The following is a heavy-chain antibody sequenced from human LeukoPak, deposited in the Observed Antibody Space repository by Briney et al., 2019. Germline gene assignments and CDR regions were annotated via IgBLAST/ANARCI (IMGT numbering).Heavy chain of an antibody. D-gene: IGHD6-19*01. CDR3: ANTQWLERTFDY. CDR1: GFTFSSYA. Sequence: GGSLRLSCAASGFTFSSYAMHWVRQAPGKGLEWVAVISYDGSNKYYADSVKGRFTISRDNSKNTLYLQMNSLRAEDTAVYYCANTQWLERTFDYWGQGTLVTVSS. V-gene: IGHV3-30-3*01. J-gene: IGHJ4*02. CDR2: ISYDGSNK.